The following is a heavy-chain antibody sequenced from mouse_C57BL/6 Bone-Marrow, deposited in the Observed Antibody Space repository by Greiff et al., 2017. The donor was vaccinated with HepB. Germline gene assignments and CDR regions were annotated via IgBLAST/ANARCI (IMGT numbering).Heavy chain of an antibody. V-gene: IGHV1-55*01. D-gene: IGHD1-1*01. CDR3: ARKGYGSSYWYFDV. Sequence: QVQLQQPGAELVKPGASVKMSCKASGYTFTSYWITLVKQRPGQGLEWIGDIYPGSGSTNYNEKFKSKATLTVDTSSSTAYMQLSSLTSEDSAVYYCARKGYGSSYWYFDVWGTGTTVTVSS. CDR1: GYTFTSYW. J-gene: IGHJ1*03. CDR2: IYPGSGST.